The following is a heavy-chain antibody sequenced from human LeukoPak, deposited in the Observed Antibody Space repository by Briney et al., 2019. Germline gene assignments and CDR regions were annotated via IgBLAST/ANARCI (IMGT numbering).Heavy chain of an antibody. CDR3: ARGQQLVRGYYYYYYMDV. V-gene: IGHV1-8*01. Sequence: ASVKVSCKASGYTFTSYDINWVRQATGQGLEWMGWMNPNSGNTGYAQKFQGRVTMTRNTSISTAYMELSSLRSEDTAVYYCARGQQLVRGYYYYYYMDVWGKETTVTVSS. J-gene: IGHJ6*03. D-gene: IGHD6-13*01. CDR2: MNPNSGNT. CDR1: GYTFTSYD.